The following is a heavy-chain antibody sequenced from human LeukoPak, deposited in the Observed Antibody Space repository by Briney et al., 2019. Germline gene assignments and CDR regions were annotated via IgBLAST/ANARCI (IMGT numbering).Heavy chain of an antibody. CDR2: IAGRGGDT. Sequence: GGSLRLSCAASGFTFSSYVMSWVRQAPGKGLEWVSSIAGRGGDTYYDTYYADSVKGRFTISRDNSKNTLYLQMNSLRADDTAVYYCAKDIVGAFPPGDYWGQGTLVTVSS. CDR1: GFTFSSYV. V-gene: IGHV3-23*01. CDR3: AKDIVGAFPPGDY. D-gene: IGHD1-26*01. J-gene: IGHJ4*02.